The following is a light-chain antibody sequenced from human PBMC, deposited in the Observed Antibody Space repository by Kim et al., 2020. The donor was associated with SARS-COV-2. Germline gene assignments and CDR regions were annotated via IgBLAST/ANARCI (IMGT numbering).Light chain of an antibody. J-gene: IGKJ1*01. V-gene: IGKV1-39*01. CDR3: QQSYCTPWT. Sequence: DIQMTQSPSSLSASVGDRVTITCRASQSISSYLNWYQQKPGKAPKVLIYAASSLQSGVPSRFSGSGSGTDCTLTISSLQPEDFATYYCQQSYCTPWTFGQGTKVDIK. CDR1: QSISSY. CDR2: AAS.